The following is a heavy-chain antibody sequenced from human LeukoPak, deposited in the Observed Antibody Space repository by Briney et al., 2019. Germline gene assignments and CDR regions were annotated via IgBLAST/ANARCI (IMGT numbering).Heavy chain of an antibody. Sequence: GGSLRLSCAASVFTFNSDWMSWVRQAPGKGLECVAKINPDGSIEQYVDSVKGRFTIPRDNGKKSLYLQMNSLRVEDTAVYYCATEVWYRFDYWGQGTLVTVSP. D-gene: IGHD2-15*01. CDR3: ATEVWYRFDY. CDR1: VFTFNSDW. CDR2: INPDGSIE. V-gene: IGHV3-7*01. J-gene: IGHJ4*02.